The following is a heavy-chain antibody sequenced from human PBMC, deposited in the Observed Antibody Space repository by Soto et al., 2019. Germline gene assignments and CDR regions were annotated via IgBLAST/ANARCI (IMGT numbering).Heavy chain of an antibody. CDR1: GGSFSGYY. CDR3: ARGFSGYXSSWYLMDYYYYYGMDV. Sequence: SETLSLTCAVYGGSFSGYYWSWIRQPPGKGLEWIGEINHSGSTNYNPSLKSRVTISVDTSKNQFSLKLSSVTAADTAVYYCARGFSGYXSSWYLMDYYYYYGMDVWGQGTTVTVSS. V-gene: IGHV4-34*01. J-gene: IGHJ6*02. CDR2: INHSGST. D-gene: IGHD6-13*01.